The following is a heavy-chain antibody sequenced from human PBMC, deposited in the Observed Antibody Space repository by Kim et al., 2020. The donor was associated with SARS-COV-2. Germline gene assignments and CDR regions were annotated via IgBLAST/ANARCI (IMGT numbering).Heavy chain of an antibody. CDR3: ARDPFLYDILTGNQFDY. D-gene: IGHD3-9*01. J-gene: IGHJ4*02. V-gene: IGHV3-33*01. Sequence: GGSLRLSCAASGFTFSSYGMHWVRQAPGKGLEWVAVIWYDGSNKYYADSVKGRFTISRDNSKNTLYLQMNSLRAEDTAVYYCARDPFLYDILTGNQFDYWGQGTLVTVSS. CDR2: IWYDGSNK. CDR1: GFTFSSYG.